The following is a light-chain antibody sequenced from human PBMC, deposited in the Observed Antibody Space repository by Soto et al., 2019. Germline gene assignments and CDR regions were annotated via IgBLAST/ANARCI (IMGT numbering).Light chain of an antibody. J-gene: IGKJ2*01. CDR3: QQYGSAPYT. CDR2: DAS. CDR1: QSVSSSY. Sequence: EIVLTQSPGTLSLSPGERATLSCRASQSVSSSYLAWYQQKPGQAPRLLIYDASSRATGIPDRFSGSGSGTDFTLTISRPEPEDFAVYFCQQYGSAPYTFGQGTKLEIQ. V-gene: IGKV3-20*01.